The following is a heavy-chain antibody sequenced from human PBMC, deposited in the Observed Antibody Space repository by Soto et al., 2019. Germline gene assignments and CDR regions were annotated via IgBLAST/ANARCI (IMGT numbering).Heavy chain of an antibody. CDR2: ISYSGST. J-gene: IGHJ3*01. D-gene: IGHD3-9*01. CDR3: ASLSFDLLTGYYAFDF. Sequence: PSETLSLTCTVSGGSINSYYWSWIRQPPGRGPEYVGYISYSGSTNYNPSLKGRITMSLDTSKNQFSLKLSSVTAADTAVYYCASLSFDLLTGYYAFDFWGQGTMVTVSS. V-gene: IGHV4-59*08. CDR1: GGSINSYY.